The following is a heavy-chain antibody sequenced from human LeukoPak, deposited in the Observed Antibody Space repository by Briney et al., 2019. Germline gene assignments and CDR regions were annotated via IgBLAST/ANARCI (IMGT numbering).Heavy chain of an antibody. CDR2: IIPMFGTA. CDR3: ARGADWQLLEYYYHYMDV. V-gene: IGHV1-69*06. Sequence: GASVKVSCKASGYTFTSYGISWVRQAPGQGLEWMGRIIPMFGTAVCAQKLQGRVTITVDISTRTVYMELSSLRSEDTAVYYCARGADWQLLEYYYHYMDVWGKGTTVTVSS. J-gene: IGHJ6*03. D-gene: IGHD6-6*01. CDR1: GYTFTSYG.